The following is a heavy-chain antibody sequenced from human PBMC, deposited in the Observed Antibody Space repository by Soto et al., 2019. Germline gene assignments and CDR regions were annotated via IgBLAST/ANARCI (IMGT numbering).Heavy chain of an antibody. D-gene: IGHD2-21*01. J-gene: IGHJ4*02. Sequence: PGGSLRLSCAASGFTFSSYALNWVRQAPGKGLEWVAEISGSGTSTYYAPSVKGRFIISSDSSKNTLYPRMYSLRAEDTAMYYCAKSLSALFSLGDFKYWGQGALVTVSS. V-gene: IGHV3-23*01. CDR1: GFTFSSYA. CDR3: AKSLSALFSLGDFKY. CDR2: ISGSGTST.